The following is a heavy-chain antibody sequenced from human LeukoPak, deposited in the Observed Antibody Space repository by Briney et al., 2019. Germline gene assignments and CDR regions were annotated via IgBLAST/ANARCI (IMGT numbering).Heavy chain of an antibody. V-gene: IGHV4-34*12. J-gene: IGHJ5*02. CDR3: ASTLIVGSTLDGFDP. Sequence: SETLSLTCAVHGVSFSDNYWNWIRQPPGKGLEWIGNIFYSGSTFYNPSLKSRLTISVDTSKNQFSLKLSSVTAADTAVYYCASTLIVGSTLDGFDPWGQGTLVTVSS. CDR1: GVSFSDNY. CDR2: IFYSGST. D-gene: IGHD1-26*01.